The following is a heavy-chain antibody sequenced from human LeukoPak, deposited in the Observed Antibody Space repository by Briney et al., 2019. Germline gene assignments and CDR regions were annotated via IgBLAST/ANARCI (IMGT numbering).Heavy chain of an antibody. CDR3: AKDRLPETYYGSGGNDY. CDR1: GFSFSSYA. V-gene: IGHV3-23*01. CDR2: IRSSADST. J-gene: IGHJ4*02. Sequence: GGSLRLSCAASGFSFSSYAMNWARQAPGRGLEWVSCIRSSADSTYYADSVKGRFTISRDNSKNTLFLQINSLRAEDTAVYYCAKDRLPETYYGSGGNDYWGQGTLVTVSS. D-gene: IGHD3-10*01.